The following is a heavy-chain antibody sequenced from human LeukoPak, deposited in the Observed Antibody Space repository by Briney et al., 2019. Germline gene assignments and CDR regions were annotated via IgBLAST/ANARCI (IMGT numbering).Heavy chain of an antibody. D-gene: IGHD3-22*01. CDR3: ASYYYERNAYYPFFDH. CDR1: GFTFSNAW. Sequence: GGSLRLCCAASGFTFSNAWISWVRQAPGKGLEWVSGISGSDGSTYYADSVRGRFTISRDDSKNTLYLQMESLRAEDTAIYYCASYYYERNAYYPFFDHWGQGTLVTVSS. J-gene: IGHJ4*02. CDR2: ISGSDGST. V-gene: IGHV3-23*01.